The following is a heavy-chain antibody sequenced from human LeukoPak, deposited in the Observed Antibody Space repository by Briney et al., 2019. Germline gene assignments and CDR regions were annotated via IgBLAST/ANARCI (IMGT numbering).Heavy chain of an antibody. J-gene: IGHJ3*01. CDR3: VAWGNSGNS. V-gene: IGHV3-7*01. CDR2: MNGDGSQI. CDR1: GFTFSGHW. D-gene: IGHD1-26*01. Sequence: GGSLRLTCAASGFTFSGHWMSWVRQAPAKGLEWVAHMNGDGSQIYYMDFVKGRFTISRDNAKNSLYLQMNGLRAEDTAVYYCVAWGNSGNSWGQGTMVIVSS.